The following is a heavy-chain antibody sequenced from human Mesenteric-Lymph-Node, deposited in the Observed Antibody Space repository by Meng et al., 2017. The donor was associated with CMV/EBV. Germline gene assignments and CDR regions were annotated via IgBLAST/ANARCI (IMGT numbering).Heavy chain of an antibody. D-gene: IGHD3-16*01. Sequence: GGSLRLSCAASGFTFSSYSMNWVRQAPGKGLEWVSSISSSSSYIYYADSVKGRFTISRDDSKNTLCLQMSTLRAEDTAVYYCARVSIGGPNSRSNYFDSWGQGTLVTVSS. CDR3: ARVSIGGPNSRSNYFDS. CDR1: GFTFSSYS. V-gene: IGHV3-21*01. CDR2: ISSSSSYI. J-gene: IGHJ4*02.